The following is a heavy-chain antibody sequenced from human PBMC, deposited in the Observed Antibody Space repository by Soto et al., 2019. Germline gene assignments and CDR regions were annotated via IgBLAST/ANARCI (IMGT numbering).Heavy chain of an antibody. CDR2: ISAYNGNT. J-gene: IGHJ4*02. CDR3: AFLYDFWSGAYFDY. D-gene: IGHD3-3*01. V-gene: IGHV1-18*04. CDR1: GYTFTSYG. Sequence: GGSVKVSCKAAGYTFTSYGISGGRQAPGQGLEWMGWISAYNGNTNYAQKLQGRVTMTTDTSTSTAYMELRSLRSDDTAVYYCAFLYDFWSGAYFDYWGQGTLVTVSS.